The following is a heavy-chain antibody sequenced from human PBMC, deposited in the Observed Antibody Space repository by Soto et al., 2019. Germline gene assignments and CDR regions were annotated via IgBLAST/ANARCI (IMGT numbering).Heavy chain of an antibody. V-gene: IGHV6-1*01. CDR1: GHSVSSNNVA. Sequence: SQTLSLTCAISGHSVSSNNVAWNWIRQSPSRGLEWLGRTYYRSTWYNDYAASVKGRITINPDTSKNQFSLQLNSVTPEDTAVYYCAREDQWVNYDTLTLYGLCVWGQGTTVRVSS. CDR3: AREDQWVNYDTLTLYGLCV. J-gene: IGHJ6*02. CDR2: TYYRSTWYN. D-gene: IGHD3-9*01.